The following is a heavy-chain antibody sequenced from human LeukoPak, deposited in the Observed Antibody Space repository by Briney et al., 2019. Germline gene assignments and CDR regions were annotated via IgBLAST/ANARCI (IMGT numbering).Heavy chain of an antibody. CDR2: IFSGGST. CDR3: ARPTYSDSTRYGMDV. CDR1: GFTASSSY. V-gene: IGHV3-53*01. Sequence: PGGSLRLSCEAAGFTASSSYMNWVRQAPGKGLEWVSVIFSGGSTYYAESVRGRFTISRGNSQNTLYLQMNSLRAEDTAIYYWARPTYSDSTRYGMDVWGQGTTVIVS. J-gene: IGHJ6*02. D-gene: IGHD5-12*01.